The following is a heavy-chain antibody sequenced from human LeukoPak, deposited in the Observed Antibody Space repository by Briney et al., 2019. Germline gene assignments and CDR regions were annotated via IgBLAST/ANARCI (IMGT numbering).Heavy chain of an antibody. CDR2: ISGSGGST. J-gene: IGHJ5*02. CDR3: ARGFNRGFDP. D-gene: IGHD1-14*01. CDR1: GFTVSSNY. Sequence: GGSLRLSCAASGFTVSSNYMSWVRQAPGKGLEWVSAISGSGGSTYYADSVKGRFTISRDNSKNTLYLQMNSLRAEDTAVYYCARGFNRGFDPWGQGTLVTVSS. V-gene: IGHV3-23*01.